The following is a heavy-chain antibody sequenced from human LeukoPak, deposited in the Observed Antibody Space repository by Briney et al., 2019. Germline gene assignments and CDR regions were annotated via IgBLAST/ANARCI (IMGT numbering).Heavy chain of an antibody. V-gene: IGHV4-38-2*01. J-gene: IGHJ6*04. CDR3: ARASGSYGSGSYYYSGMDV. CDR1: GYSIGSGFY. Sequence: SETLSLTCAVSGYSIGSGFYWGWIRQRPGEGLEWIGCNFHSGSNYYNPSLKSRVTISVDTSKNQFSLKLSSVTAADTALYYCARASGSYGSGSYYYSGMDVWGKGTTVTVSS. CDR2: NFHSGSN. D-gene: IGHD3-10*01.